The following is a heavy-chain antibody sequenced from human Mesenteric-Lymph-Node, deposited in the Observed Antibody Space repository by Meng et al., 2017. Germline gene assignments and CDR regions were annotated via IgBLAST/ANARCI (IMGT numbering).Heavy chain of an antibody. V-gene: IGHV4-4*02. CDR3: ARGGYYSFDY. CDR2: IYHSGST. J-gene: IGHJ4*02. CDR1: GGSISSVYW. D-gene: IGHD5-18*01. Sequence: VLLQGAGPGLVKPSETLSLTCAVSGGSISSVYWWTWVRQSPGKGLEWIGEIYHSGSTNYNPSLKSRVTISVDKSKNQFSLKLTSVTAADTAVYYCARGGYYSFDYWGQGTLVTVSS.